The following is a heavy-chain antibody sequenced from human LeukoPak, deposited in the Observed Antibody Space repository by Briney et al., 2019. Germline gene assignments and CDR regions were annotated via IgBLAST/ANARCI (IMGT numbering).Heavy chain of an antibody. V-gene: IGHV5-51*01. CDR3: AAPGPWQYDTTGYYGDALDN. CDR2: VYHSDSDT. CDR1: GYNFTNYW. Sequence: GESLKISCKGSGYNFTNYWIGWVRQMPGKGLEWMGIVYHSDSDTKYSPSFQGQVTISVDTSINTAYLQWSSLKASDSAIYYCAAPGPWQYDTTGYYGDALDNWGQGAMVTVSS. J-gene: IGHJ3*02. D-gene: IGHD3-22*01.